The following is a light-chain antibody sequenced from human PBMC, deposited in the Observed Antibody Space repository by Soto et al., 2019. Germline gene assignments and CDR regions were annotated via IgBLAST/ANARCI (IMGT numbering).Light chain of an antibody. J-gene: IGKJ1*01. Sequence: IQMTKSPSSLSASVGDRITITCRAGPSISTSLNWFQQKPGKDPKLLIYDASSLQSGVPSRFSGSGSGTDFTLTINSLQPEDFATYFCQQTYSTPWTFGRGTKVDIK. CDR3: QQTYSTPWT. V-gene: IGKV1-39*01. CDR1: PSISTS. CDR2: DAS.